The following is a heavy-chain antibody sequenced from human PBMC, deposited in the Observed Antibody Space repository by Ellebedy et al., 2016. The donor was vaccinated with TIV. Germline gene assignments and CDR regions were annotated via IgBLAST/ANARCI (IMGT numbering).Heavy chain of an antibody. CDR3: AGEQQWLRPRWYFDL. CDR2: MYYTGHT. CDR1: GGSISNSSFY. D-gene: IGHD5-24*01. J-gene: IGHJ2*01. V-gene: IGHV4-39*02. Sequence: MPSETLSLTCTVSGGSISNSSFYWGWIRQPPGKGLEWIGSMYYTGHTYYNPSLKSRVTISGDTSNNRFSLKLSSVTAADAAVYYCAGEQQWLRPRWYFDLWGLGTLVTVSS.